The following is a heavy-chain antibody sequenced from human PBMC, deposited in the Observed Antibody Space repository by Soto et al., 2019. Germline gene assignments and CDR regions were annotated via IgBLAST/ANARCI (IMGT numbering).Heavy chain of an antibody. V-gene: IGHV3-48*03. J-gene: IGHJ4*02. D-gene: IGHD6-6*01. CDR2: ISSSGSTI. Sequence: PGGSLRLSCAASGFTFSSYEMNWVRQAPGKGLEWVSYISSSGSTIYYADSVKGRFTISRDNAKSSLYLQMNSLRAEDTAVYYCAREALYSSSFGYWGQGTLVTVSS. CDR3: AREALYSSSFGY. CDR1: GFTFSSYE.